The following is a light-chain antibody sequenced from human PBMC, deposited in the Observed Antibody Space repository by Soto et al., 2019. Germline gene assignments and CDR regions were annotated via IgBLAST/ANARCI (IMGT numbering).Light chain of an antibody. CDR1: QSVSNNY. Sequence: EIVLTQSPGTLSLSPGERATLSCGASQSVSNNYLAWYKQKPGQAPRLLIYGASNRATGIPDRLSGSGSGTEFTLTISRLEPEDFAVYYCQQYGSSGTFGHGTKVDIK. CDR2: GAS. CDR3: QQYGSSGT. V-gene: IGKV3-20*01. J-gene: IGKJ1*01.